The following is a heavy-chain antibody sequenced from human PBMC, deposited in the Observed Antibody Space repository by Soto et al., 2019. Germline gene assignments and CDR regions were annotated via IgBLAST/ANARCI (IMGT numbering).Heavy chain of an antibody. Sequence: GGSLRLSCAASGFAFGDYVMHWVRQPPGKGLEWVSYISSSGSTIYYADSVKGRFTISRDNAKNSLYLQMNSLRAEDTAVYYCARPLGPRKYYYYGMDVWGQGTTVTVSS. CDR3: ARPLGPRKYYYYGMDV. CDR2: ISSSGSTI. J-gene: IGHJ6*02. V-gene: IGHV3-11*01. CDR1: GFAFGDYV.